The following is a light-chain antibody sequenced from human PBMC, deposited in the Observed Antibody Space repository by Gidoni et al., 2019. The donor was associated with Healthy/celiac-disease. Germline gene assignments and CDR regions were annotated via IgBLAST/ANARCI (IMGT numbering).Light chain of an antibody. CDR3: QQYNSYSYT. Sequence: DIQMTQSPSTLSGSVGDRVTINSRASQSISSWLAWYQQKPGKAPKLLIYKASSLESGVPSRFSGSGSGTEFTLTISSLQPDDFATYYCQQYNSYSYTFXXXTKLEIK. CDR2: KAS. CDR1: QSISSW. V-gene: IGKV1-5*03. J-gene: IGKJ2*01.